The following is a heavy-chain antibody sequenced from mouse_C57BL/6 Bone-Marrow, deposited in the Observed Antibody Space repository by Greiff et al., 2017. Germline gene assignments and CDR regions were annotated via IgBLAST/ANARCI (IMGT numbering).Heavy chain of an antibody. V-gene: IGHV7-3*01. CDR1: GFTFTDYY. Sequence: EVKLEESGGGLVQPGGSLSLSCAASGFTFTDYYMSWVRQPPGKALEWLGFIRNKANGYTTEYSASVKGRFTISRDNSQSILYRQMNALRAEDSATYYCARNWDGYCDVWGTGTTVTVSS. CDR2: IRNKANGYTT. J-gene: IGHJ1*03. CDR3: ARNWDGYCDV. D-gene: IGHD4-1*01.